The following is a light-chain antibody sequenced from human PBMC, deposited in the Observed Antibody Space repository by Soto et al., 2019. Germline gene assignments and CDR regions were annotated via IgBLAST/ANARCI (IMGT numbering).Light chain of an antibody. CDR1: QSISSW. J-gene: IGKJ1*01. V-gene: IGKV1-5*01. Sequence: DIHTTQSPPTLSASVGDRVTVTCRASQSISSWLAWYQQKAGKATKLLIYDASSLESGVKSRFSGSGSGTEFTLTISSMQPDDFATYYCKQYNTYYRTFGQWTQVDIK. CDR3: KQYNTYYRT. CDR2: DAS.